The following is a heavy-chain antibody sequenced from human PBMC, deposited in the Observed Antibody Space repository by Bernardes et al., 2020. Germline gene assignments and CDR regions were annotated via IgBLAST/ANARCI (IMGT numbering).Heavy chain of an antibody. CDR2: IIPIFGTA. J-gene: IGHJ6*04. V-gene: IGHV1-69*06. CDR3: ARIWFRDRGAYYYYGMDV. CDR1: GGTFSSYA. D-gene: IGHD3-10*01. Sequence: SVKVSCKASGGTFSSYAISWVRQAPGQGLEWMGGIIPIFGTANYAQKFQGRVTITADKSTSTAYMELSSLRSEDTAVYYCARIWFRDRGAYYYYGMDVWGKGTTVTVSS.